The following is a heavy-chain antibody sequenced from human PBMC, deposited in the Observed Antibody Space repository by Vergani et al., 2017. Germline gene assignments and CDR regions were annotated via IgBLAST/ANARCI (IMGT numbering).Heavy chain of an antibody. D-gene: IGHD5/OR15-5a*01. V-gene: IGHV4-38-2*02. Sequence: QVQLQESGPGLVKPSETLSLPCAVSGYSISSGYYWGWIRQPPGKGLGWIGSLYHSGSTYYNPSLKSRVTISVDTSKNQFSLKLSSVTAAGTAVYYCAGDSGDIGSLYYFDYWGQGTLVTVSS. CDR1: GYSISSGYY. CDR2: LYHSGST. J-gene: IGHJ4*02. CDR3: AGDSGDIGSLYYFDY.